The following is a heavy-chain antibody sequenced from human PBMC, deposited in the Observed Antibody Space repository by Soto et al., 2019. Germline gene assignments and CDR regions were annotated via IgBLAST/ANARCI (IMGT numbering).Heavy chain of an antibody. V-gene: IGHV3-33*01. J-gene: IGHJ6*02. Sequence: QVQLVESGGGVVQPGRSLRLSCAASGFTFSSYGMHWVRQAPGKGLEWVAVIWYDGSNKYYADSVKGRFTISRDNSKNTLYLQMNSLRAEDTAVYYCARDGITIVRGKIYGMDVWGQGTTVTVSS. CDR2: IWYDGSNK. CDR3: ARDGITIVRGKIYGMDV. D-gene: IGHD3-10*01. CDR1: GFTFSSYG.